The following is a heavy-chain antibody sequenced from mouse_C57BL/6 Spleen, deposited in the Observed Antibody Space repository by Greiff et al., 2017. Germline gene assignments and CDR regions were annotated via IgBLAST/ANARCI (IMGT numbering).Heavy chain of an antibody. Sequence: VQLKQPGAELVRPGTPVKLSCKASGYTFTSYWMHWVKQRPGQGLEWIGVIDPSDSYTNYNQKFKGKATLTVDTSSSTAYMQLSSLTSEDSAVYYCARESGRRGYFDVWGTGTTVTVSS. CDR3: ARESGRRGYFDV. CDR1: GYTFTSYW. D-gene: IGHD1-1*01. CDR2: IDPSDSYT. V-gene: IGHV1-59*01. J-gene: IGHJ1*03.